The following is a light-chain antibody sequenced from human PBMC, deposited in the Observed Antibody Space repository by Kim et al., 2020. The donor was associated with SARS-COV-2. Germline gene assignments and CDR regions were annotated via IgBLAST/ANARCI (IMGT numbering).Light chain of an antibody. CDR3: QQYTTSPPAYT. V-gene: IGKV3-20*01. CDR1: QIISSEF. J-gene: IGKJ2*01. Sequence: PAYRATLSCRASQIISSEFLSCYQHISRQPPRLLMFGASNRAAGIPDRFSGGGSGTDFTLTITRLEPADSAVYYCQQYTTSPPAYTFGQGTKLEI. CDR2: GAS.